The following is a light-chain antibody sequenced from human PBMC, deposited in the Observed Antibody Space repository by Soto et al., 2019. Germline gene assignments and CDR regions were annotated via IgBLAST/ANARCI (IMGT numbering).Light chain of an antibody. Sequence: EIVLTQSPATLSLSPGERATLSCRASQSVSSYLDWYQQKPGQAPRLLIYDASNRATGIPARFSGSGSGTNVTNTTSSTEPEDFAVYYCQQRSNWTPLTFGGGTKVEIK. V-gene: IGKV3-11*01. CDR1: QSVSSY. CDR2: DAS. J-gene: IGKJ4*01. CDR3: QQRSNWTPLT.